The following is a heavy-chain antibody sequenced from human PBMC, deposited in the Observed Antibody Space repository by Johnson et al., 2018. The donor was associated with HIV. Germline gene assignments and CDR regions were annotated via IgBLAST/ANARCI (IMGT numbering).Heavy chain of an antibody. Sequence: QVQLVESGGGMVQPGRSLRLSCAASGFTFSYSAFHWVRQPPGEGLEWVALISSDGNRKYYADSLKGRFTISRDNPKNSLYLQITSLRAEDTAVYYCAREGTYEPLHRIYDYGDYPAFDIWGQGTMVTVSS. D-gene: IGHD4-17*01. CDR2: ISSDGNRK. CDR3: AREGTYEPLHRIYDYGDYPAFDI. V-gene: IGHV3-30-3*01. J-gene: IGHJ3*02. CDR1: GFTFSYSA.